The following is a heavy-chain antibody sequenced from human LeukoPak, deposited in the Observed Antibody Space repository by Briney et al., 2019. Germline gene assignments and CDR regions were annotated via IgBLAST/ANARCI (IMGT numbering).Heavy chain of an antibody. Sequence: GGSLSLSCAASGFTFRSYEMNWVRQAPGKGLEWVSYITSSGNTIYYADSVKGRFTISRDNAKNSLYLQMNSLRAEDTAVYYCARANYYDISGYDYWGQGTVVTVSS. J-gene: IGHJ4*02. CDR1: GFTFRSYE. V-gene: IGHV3-48*03. CDR3: ARANYYDISGYDY. CDR2: ITSSGNTI. D-gene: IGHD3-22*01.